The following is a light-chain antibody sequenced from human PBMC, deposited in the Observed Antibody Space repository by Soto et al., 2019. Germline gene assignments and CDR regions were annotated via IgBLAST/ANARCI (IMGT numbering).Light chain of an antibody. Sequence: EIVMTQSPATLSVSPGERATLSCGASHSVRSKLAWYQQKPGQAPRLLIYDASTRATGISARFRGSGSGTEFTLTISSLQSEDFAVYHCQQYYKWPQTFGQGTKVDIK. J-gene: IGKJ1*01. CDR2: DAS. CDR3: QQYYKWPQT. CDR1: HSVRSK. V-gene: IGKV3-15*01.